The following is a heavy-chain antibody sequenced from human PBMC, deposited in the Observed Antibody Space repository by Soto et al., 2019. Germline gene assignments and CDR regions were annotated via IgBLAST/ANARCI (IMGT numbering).Heavy chain of an antibody. CDR1: GFTFSSYS. J-gene: IGHJ5*02. Sequence: GGSLRLSCAASGFTFSSYSMNWVRQAPGKGLEWVSSISSSSSYIYYADSVKGRFTISRDNAKNSLYLQMNSLRAEDTAVYYCARVLSGYKGGYSYGLAGWFDPWGQGTLVTVSS. V-gene: IGHV3-21*01. D-gene: IGHD5-18*01. CDR2: ISSSSSYI. CDR3: ARVLSGYKGGYSYGLAGWFDP.